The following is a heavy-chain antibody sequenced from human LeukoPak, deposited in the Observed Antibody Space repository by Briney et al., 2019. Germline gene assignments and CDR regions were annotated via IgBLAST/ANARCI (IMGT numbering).Heavy chain of an antibody. J-gene: IGHJ4*02. CDR1: GGSISSGGYS. CDR3: ARGSERAWSPPDY. Sequence: SETLSLTCAVSGGSISSGGYSWSWIRQPPGKGLEWIGYIYQSGSTYYNPYLRSRVTISVDRSKNQFSLKLSSVTAADTAVYYCARGSERAWSPPDYWGQGTLVTVSS. V-gene: IGHV4-30-2*01. D-gene: IGHD2-15*01. CDR2: IYQSGST.